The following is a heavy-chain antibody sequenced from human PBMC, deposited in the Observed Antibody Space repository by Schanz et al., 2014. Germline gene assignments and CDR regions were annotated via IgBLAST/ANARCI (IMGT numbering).Heavy chain of an antibody. CDR2: IKQDGIEK. CDR3: ARENLNWEAFDI. J-gene: IGHJ3*02. D-gene: IGHD7-27*01. Sequence: EVQLVESGGGLVQPGGSLRLSCAASGFTFGNFFMSWVRQAPGKGLEWVANIKQDGIEKYYVDSVKGRFTISRDNAKNSLYLEMTSLRGEDTAVYYCARENLNWEAFDIWGQGSMVTVSS. V-gene: IGHV3-7*03. CDR1: GFTFGNFF.